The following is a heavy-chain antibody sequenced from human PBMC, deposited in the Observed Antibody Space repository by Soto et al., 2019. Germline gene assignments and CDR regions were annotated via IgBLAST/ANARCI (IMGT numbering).Heavy chain of an antibody. CDR2: INHSGST. D-gene: IGHD5-18*01. V-gene: IGHV4-34*01. CDR1: GGSFSGYY. Sequence: SETLSLSCAVYGGSFSGYYWSWIRQPPGKGLEWIGEINHSGSTNYNPSLKSRVTISVDTSKNQFSLKLSSVTAADTAVYYCAVRLRGYSYGRKAFDIWGQGTMVTVSS. CDR3: AVRLRGYSYGRKAFDI. J-gene: IGHJ3*02.